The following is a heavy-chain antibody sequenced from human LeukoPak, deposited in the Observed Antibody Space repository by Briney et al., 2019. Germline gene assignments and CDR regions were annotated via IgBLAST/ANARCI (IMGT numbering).Heavy chain of an antibody. D-gene: IGHD6-13*01. CDR3: AKGTSSWHEFDS. J-gene: IGHJ4*02. CDR2: IHYDGGNN. CDR1: GFTFSSYA. V-gene: IGHV3-30*02. Sequence: GGSLRLSCAASGFTFSSYAMHWVRQAPGKGLEWVAFIHYDGGNNYYADSVKGRFTISRDNSKNTLYLQMNSLRAEDTALYYCAKGTSSWHEFDSWGQGTLVTVSS.